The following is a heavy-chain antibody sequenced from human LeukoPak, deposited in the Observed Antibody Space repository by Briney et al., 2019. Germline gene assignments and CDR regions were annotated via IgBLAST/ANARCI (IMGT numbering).Heavy chain of an antibody. CDR3: AREQIFGVVIVKSYFDF. V-gene: IGHV3-7*01. J-gene: IGHJ4*02. CDR2: IKQDGSEK. D-gene: IGHD3-3*01. CDR1: GFTFSNYW. Sequence: QPGGSLRLSCAASGFTFSNYWMSWVRQAPGKGLEWVANIKQDGSEKYYVDSVKGRFTISRDNAKNSLYLQVDSLRAEDRAVYYCAREQIFGVVIVKSYFDFWGQGTLVLVSS.